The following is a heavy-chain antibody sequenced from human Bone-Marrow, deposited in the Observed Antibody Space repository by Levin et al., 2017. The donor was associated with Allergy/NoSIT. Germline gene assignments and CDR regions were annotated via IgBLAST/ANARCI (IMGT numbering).Heavy chain of an antibody. CDR2: ISSSSSTI. D-gene: IGHD3-22*01. V-gene: IGHV3-48*02. CDR3: ARGSITMIVVLFDY. CDR1: GFTFSSYS. Sequence: GGSLRLSCAASGFTFSSYSMNWVRQAPGKGLEWVSYISSSSSTIYYADSVKGRFTISRDNAKNSLYLQMNSLRDEDTAVYYCARGSITMIVVLFDYWGQGTLVTVSS. J-gene: IGHJ4*02.